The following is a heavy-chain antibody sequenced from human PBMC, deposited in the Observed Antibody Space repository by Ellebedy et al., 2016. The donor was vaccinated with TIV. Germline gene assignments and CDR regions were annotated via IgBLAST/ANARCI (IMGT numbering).Heavy chain of an antibody. CDR2: ISGSGGST. CDR3: AKGAAAAGRGWFDP. Sequence: GESLKISXAASGFSFSAYWMSWVRQAPGKGLEWVSAISGSGGSTYYADSVKGRFTISRDNSKNTLYLQMNSLRAEDTAVYYCAKGAAAAGRGWFDPWGQGTLVTVSS. CDR1: GFSFSAYW. D-gene: IGHD6-13*01. J-gene: IGHJ5*02. V-gene: IGHV3-23*01.